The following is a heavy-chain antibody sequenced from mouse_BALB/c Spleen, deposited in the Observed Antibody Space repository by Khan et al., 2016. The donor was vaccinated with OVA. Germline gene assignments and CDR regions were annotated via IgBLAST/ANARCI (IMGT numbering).Heavy chain of an antibody. CDR3: VRDGAYHRNDGWFAY. CDR1: GYTFTSYT. Sequence: QVQLKQSGAELARPGASVKMSCKASGYTFTSYTIHWIKLRPGQGLEWIGFIIPSNGYTNYNQKFKDKATLTADKSSTTVYMQLSSLTSDDSAVYNGVRDGAYHRNDGWFAYWGQGTLVTVSA. V-gene: IGHV1-4*01. CDR2: IIPSNGYT. D-gene: IGHD2-14*01. J-gene: IGHJ3*01.